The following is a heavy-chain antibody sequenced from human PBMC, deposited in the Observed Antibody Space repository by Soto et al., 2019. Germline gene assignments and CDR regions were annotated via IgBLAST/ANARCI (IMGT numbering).Heavy chain of an antibody. J-gene: IGHJ6*02. V-gene: IGHV3-23*01. CDR2: ISTSGGST. Sequence: EVQLLESGGGLVQPGGSLRLSCAASGFTFSSYAMSWVRQAPGKGLEWVSSISTSGGSTYYADSVKGRFTISRDNSNNTLYLQMNTLSAEDTAVYYCSLSDRYYGMDVWGLGTTVTVSS. CDR1: GFTFSSYA. CDR3: SLSDRYYGMDV.